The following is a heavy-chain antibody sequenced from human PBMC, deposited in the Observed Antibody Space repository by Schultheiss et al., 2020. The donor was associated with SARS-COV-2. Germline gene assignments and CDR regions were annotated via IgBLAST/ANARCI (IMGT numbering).Heavy chain of an antibody. J-gene: IGHJ6*02. CDR2: ISYDGSNK. CDR3: ARVREMEWLLSGNYGMDV. D-gene: IGHD3-3*01. Sequence: GGSLRLSCAASGFTFSSYAMHWVRQAPGKGLEWVAVISYDGSNKYYADSVKGRFTISRDNSKNTLYLQMNSLKTEDTAVYYCARVREMEWLLSGNYGMDVWGQGTTVTVSS. CDR1: GFTFSSYA. V-gene: IGHV3-30*04.